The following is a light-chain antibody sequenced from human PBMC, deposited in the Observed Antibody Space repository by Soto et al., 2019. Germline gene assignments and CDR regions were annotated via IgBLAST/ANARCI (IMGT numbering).Light chain of an antibody. CDR3: SSYTSSSTRV. J-gene: IGLJ1*01. CDR2: DVS. Sequence: QSALTQPASVSGSPGHSITISCTGTSRDVGGYKYVPWYQQYPGKAPKLIIYDVSNRPSGVSNRFSGSKSGNTASLTISGLQTEDEADYYCSSYTSSSTRVFGTGTKVTV. CDR1: SRDVGGYKY. V-gene: IGLV2-14*01.